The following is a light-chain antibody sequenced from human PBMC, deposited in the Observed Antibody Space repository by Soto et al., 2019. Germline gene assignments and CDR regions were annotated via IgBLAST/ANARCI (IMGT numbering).Light chain of an antibody. V-gene: IGKV3-20*01. CDR2: GAS. CDR3: QQYGSSPP. CDR1: QSVSSSY. J-gene: IGKJ3*01. Sequence: EIVLTQSPGTLSLSPGERATLSCRASQSVSSSYLAWYQQKPGQAPRLLIYGASSRATGIPDRFSGSGSGTDFTLTISRLEPEDFAVYYCQQYGSSPPFGTETKADIK.